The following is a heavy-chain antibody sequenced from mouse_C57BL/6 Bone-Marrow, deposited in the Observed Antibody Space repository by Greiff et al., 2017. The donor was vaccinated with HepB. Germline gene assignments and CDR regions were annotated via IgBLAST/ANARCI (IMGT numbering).Heavy chain of an antibody. CDR1: GYTFTSYW. Sequence: VQLQQPGAELVKPGASVKLSCKASGYTFTSYWMQWVKQRPGQGLEWIGAIDPSDSYTNYNQKFKGKATLTVDTSSSPAYMQLSSLTSEDSAVYYCWRWDYYGSSYYWYFDVWGTGTTVTVSS. D-gene: IGHD1-1*01. V-gene: IGHV1-50*01. J-gene: IGHJ1*03. CDR2: IDPSDSYT. CDR3: WRWDYYGSSYYWYFDV.